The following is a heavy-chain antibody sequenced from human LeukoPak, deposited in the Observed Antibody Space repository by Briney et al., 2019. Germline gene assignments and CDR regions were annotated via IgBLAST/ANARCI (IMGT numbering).Heavy chain of an antibody. CDR3: AGYPRKLYGGGGDYYFYMDV. CDR1: GFTFSSYA. D-gene: IGHD3-10*02. CDR2: ISYDGSNK. J-gene: IGHJ6*03. Sequence: PGGSLRLSCAASGFTFSSYAMHWVRQAPGKGLEWVAVISYDGSNKYYADSVKGRFTISRDNAKNSLYLQMNSLRAEDTALYYWAGYPRKLYGGGGDYYFYMDVWGKGTTVTVSS. V-gene: IGHV3-30*04.